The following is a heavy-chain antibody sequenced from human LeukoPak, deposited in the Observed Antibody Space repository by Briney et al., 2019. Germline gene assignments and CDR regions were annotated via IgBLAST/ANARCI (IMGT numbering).Heavy chain of an antibody. CDR1: GYRFTSYW. J-gene: IGHJ5*02. Sequence: GASLQISCKGSGYRFTSYWISWVRQLPGKGLEWMGRIDLRDSYTNYSPSFQGHVTISADKSISTAYLQWSSLKASDTAMYYCARQGGFGELLYWFDPWGQGTLVTVSS. CDR2: IDLRDSYT. D-gene: IGHD3-10*01. CDR3: ARQGGFGELLYWFDP. V-gene: IGHV5-10-1*01.